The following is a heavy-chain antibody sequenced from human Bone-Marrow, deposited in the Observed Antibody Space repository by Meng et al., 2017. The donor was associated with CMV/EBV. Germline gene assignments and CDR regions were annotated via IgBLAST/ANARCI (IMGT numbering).Heavy chain of an antibody. J-gene: IGHJ4*02. CDR3: ARTYSSGWYSALGY. V-gene: IGHV1-69*10. D-gene: IGHD6-19*01. CDR2: IIPILGIA. Sequence: SVKVSCKASGGTFSSYAISWVRQAPGQGLEWMGGIIPILGIANYAQKFQGRVTMTRDTSTSTVYMELSSLRSEDTAVYYCARTYSSGWYSALGYWGQGTLVTVSS. CDR1: GGTFSSYA.